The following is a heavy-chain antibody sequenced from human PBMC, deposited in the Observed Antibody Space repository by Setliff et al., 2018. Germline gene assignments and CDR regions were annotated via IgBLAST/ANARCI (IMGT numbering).Heavy chain of an antibody. V-gene: IGHV4-39*07. Sequence: PSETLSLTCNVSGGSISTSNYHWGWVRQPPGKGLEWIANIYFNGDTVKQPFLKSRVTISIDTSKNQFSLGLRSVIVADSATYYCVRVRVVQGYYEFDSWGQGALVTVSS. D-gene: IGHD3-16*01. CDR3: VRVRVVQGYYEFDS. CDR2: IYFNGDT. J-gene: IGHJ4*02. CDR1: GGSISTSNYH.